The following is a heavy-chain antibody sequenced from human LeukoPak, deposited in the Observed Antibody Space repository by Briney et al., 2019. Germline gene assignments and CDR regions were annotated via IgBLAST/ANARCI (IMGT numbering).Heavy chain of an antibody. Sequence: PGGSLRLSCAASGFTFSSYSMNWVRQAPGKGLEWVSSISSSSSYIYYADSVKGRFTISRDNAKNSLYLQMNSLRAEDTAVYYCARDRDSSGWYRVLNWFDPWGQGTLVTVSS. D-gene: IGHD6-19*01. V-gene: IGHV3-21*01. CDR3: ARDRDSSGWYRVLNWFDP. CDR2: ISSSSSYI. J-gene: IGHJ5*02. CDR1: GFTFSSYS.